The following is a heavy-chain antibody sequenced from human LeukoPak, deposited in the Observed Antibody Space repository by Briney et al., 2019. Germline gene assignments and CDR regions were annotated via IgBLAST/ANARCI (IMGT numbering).Heavy chain of an antibody. J-gene: IGHJ4*02. CDR2: ITSSTM. D-gene: IGHD4-17*01. Sequence: GGSLRLSCAASGFTFSSYSMNWVRQAPGKGLEWVSYITSSTMYYADSVKGRFTISRDNARNTLYLQMNSLRAEDTAVYYCARSPYGGYGDNWGQGTLVTVSS. V-gene: IGHV3-48*04. CDR3: ARSPYGGYGDN. CDR1: GFTFSSYS.